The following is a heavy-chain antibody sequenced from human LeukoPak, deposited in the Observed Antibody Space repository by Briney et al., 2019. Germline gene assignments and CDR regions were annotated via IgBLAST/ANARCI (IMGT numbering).Heavy chain of an antibody. V-gene: IGHV3-30*18. CDR2: ISSDGSNK. J-gene: IGHJ6*02. CDR3: AKDPKAMAGNNYYGMDA. CDR1: GFIFSNYG. D-gene: IGHD6-19*01. Sequence: PGGSLRLSCAASGFIFSNYGMHWVRQAPGKGLEWVAVISSDGSNKYYADSVKGRFTISRDNSKNTLYLQMESLRAEDTAVYYCAKDPKAMAGNNYYGMDAWGQGTTVTVSS.